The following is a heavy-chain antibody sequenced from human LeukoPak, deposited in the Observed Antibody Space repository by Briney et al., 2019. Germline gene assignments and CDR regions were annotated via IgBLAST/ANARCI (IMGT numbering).Heavy chain of an antibody. CDR1: GASVSGNY. V-gene: IGHV4-59*02. J-gene: IGHJ1*01. CDR2: LLDDGVT. D-gene: IGHD5-18*01. CDR3: AKFSRWIPFKF. Sequence: SETLSLTCAVSGASVSGNYWSWIRQSPERGLEWLGHLLDDGVTDYNPSLKSRVTILSDTSKNQFSLRLTSVTAADTAIYYCAKFSRWIPFKFWGQGTLVTVSS.